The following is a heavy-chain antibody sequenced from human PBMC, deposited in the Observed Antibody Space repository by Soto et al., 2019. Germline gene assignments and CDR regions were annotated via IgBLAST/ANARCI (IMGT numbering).Heavy chain of an antibody. CDR2: ISASGSNT. V-gene: IGHV3-23*01. CDR3: ADGGEWSFNFEY. J-gene: IGHJ4*02. CDR1: GFSFGSYA. D-gene: IGHD3-3*01. Sequence: EVQLLESGGGLVQPGGSLRLSCAASGFSFGSYAMSWVHQAPGKGLEWVSGISASGSNTYYGDSVKGRFTISRDNSKNTLYLQMNNLRVEDKAIYYCADGGEWSFNFEYWGQGTLVTVFS.